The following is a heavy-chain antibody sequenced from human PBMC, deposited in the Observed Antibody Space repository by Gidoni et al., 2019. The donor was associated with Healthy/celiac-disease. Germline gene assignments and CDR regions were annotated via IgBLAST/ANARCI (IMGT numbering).Heavy chain of an antibody. D-gene: IGHD1-7*01. CDR2: ISSSGSTI. J-gene: IGHJ3*02. CDR1: GFTFSDYY. CDR3: ARDFKRGTTSRTTDAFDI. V-gene: IGHV3-11*01. Sequence: QVQLVESGGGLVKPGGSLRLPCAASGFTFSDYYMSWIRQAPGKGLEWVSYISSSGSTIYYADSVKGRFTISRDNAKNSLYLQMNSLRAEDTAVYYCARDFKRGTTSRTTDAFDIWGQGTMVTVSS.